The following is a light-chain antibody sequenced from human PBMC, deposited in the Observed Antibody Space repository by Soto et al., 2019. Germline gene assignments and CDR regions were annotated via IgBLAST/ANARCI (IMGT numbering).Light chain of an antibody. V-gene: IGLV2-8*01. Sequence: QSALTQPASVSGSPGQSVTISCTGTSSDVGIYDYVSWYQQHPGKAPKLMIYEVSKRPSGVPDRFSGSKSGNTGSLTVSGLQAEDEADYYCSSSAGSNKAVFGGGTKLTVL. CDR1: SSDVGIYDY. CDR2: EVS. J-gene: IGLJ2*01. CDR3: SSSAGSNKAV.